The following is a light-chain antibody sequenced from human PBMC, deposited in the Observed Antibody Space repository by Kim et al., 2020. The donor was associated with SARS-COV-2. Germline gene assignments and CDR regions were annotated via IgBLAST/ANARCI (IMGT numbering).Light chain of an antibody. CDR2: GKN. V-gene: IGLV3-19*01. CDR1: SLSTYY. Sequence: ALGQTVSFTCQGDSLSTYYAGWYQQKPGQAPVLVIYGKNNRPSGIPDRFSGSSSGDTASLTITGAQAEDEADYYCNSRDSSGNLYVFGTGTKVTVL. J-gene: IGLJ1*01. CDR3: NSRDSSGNLYV.